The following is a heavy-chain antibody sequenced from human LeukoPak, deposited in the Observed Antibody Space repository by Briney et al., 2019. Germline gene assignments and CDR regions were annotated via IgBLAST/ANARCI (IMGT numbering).Heavy chain of an antibody. V-gene: IGHV3-30*04. CDR3: ARDIRGYIQSDGYFDY. D-gene: IGHD1-1*01. CDR1: GFTFTSHA. J-gene: IGHJ4*02. CDR2: LSDAGRVT. Sequence: AGSLRLSCAASGFTFTSHAVHWVRQAPGKGLEWVAVLSDAGRVTLYSDSVKGRFTVSRDNPNHTLFLQMNSLRAEDSAVYYCARDIRGYIQSDGYFDYWGRGTLVTVSS.